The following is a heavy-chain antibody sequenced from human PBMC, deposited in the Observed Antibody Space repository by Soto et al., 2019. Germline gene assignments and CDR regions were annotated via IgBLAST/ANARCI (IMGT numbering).Heavy chain of an antibody. D-gene: IGHD1-26*01. CDR1: GGSISSSSYY. CDR3: AREKKFKVGAPPTDPFDT. CDR2: IYYSGST. Sequence: PSETLSLTCTVSGGSISSSSYYWGWIRQPPGKGLEWIGSIYYSGSTYYNPSLKSRVTISVDTSKNQFSLKLSSVTAADTAVYYCAREKKFKVGAPPTDPFDTCGQGPMVTV. V-gene: IGHV4-39*01. J-gene: IGHJ3*02.